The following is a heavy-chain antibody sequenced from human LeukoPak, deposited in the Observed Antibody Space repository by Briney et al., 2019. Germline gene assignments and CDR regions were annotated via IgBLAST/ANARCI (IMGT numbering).Heavy chain of an antibody. J-gene: IGHJ4*02. CDR1: GCSISSGGYS. V-gene: IGHV4-30-2*01. CDR3: ARVPYYDILTGTRGYYFDY. Sequence: ASETLSLTFAVSGCSISSGGYSWSWIRQPPGKGLEWIGYIYHSGSTYYTPSLKSRVTISVDRSKNQFSLKLSSVTAADTAVYYCARVPYYDILTGTRGYYFDYWGQGTLVTVSS. CDR2: IYHSGST. D-gene: IGHD3-9*01.